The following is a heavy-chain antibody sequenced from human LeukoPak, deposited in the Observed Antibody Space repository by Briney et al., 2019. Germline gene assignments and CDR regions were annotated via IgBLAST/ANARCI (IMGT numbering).Heavy chain of an antibody. CDR2: IYTSGST. CDR1: GGSIGSYY. Sequence: SETLSLTCTVSGGSIGSYYWSWIRQPPGKGLEWIGYIYTSGSTNYNPSLKSRVTISVDTSKNQFSLKLSSVTAADTAVYYCASQTPYYDFWSGYSDDAFDIWGQGTMVTVSS. J-gene: IGHJ3*02. V-gene: IGHV4-4*09. CDR3: ASQTPYYDFWSGYSDDAFDI. D-gene: IGHD3-3*01.